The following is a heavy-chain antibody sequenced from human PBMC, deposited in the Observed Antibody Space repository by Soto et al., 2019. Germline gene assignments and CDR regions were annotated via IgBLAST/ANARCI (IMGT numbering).Heavy chain of an antibody. CDR3: ARERAKRYYDSSGYYYWFDP. CDR1: GGSISSGDYY. CDR2: IYYSGST. V-gene: IGHV4-30-4*01. Sequence: QVQLQESGPGLVKPSQTLSLTCTVSGGSISSGDYYWSWIRQPPGKGLEWIGYIYYSGSTYYNPSRKSRVTISVDTSKNQFSLKLSSVTAADTAVYYCARERAKRYYDSSGYYYWFDPWGQGTLVTVSS. D-gene: IGHD3-22*01. J-gene: IGHJ5*02.